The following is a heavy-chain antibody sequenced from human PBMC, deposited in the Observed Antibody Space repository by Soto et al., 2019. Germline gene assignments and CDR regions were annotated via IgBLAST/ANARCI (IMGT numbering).Heavy chain of an antibody. Sequence: QLQLQESGPGLVKPSETLSLTCTVSGGSISSSSYYWGWIRQPPGKGLEWIGSIYYSGSTYYNPSLKSRVTISVDTSKNQFSLKLSSVTAADTAVYYCARPSGSYADDAFDIWGQGTMVTVSS. D-gene: IGHD1-26*01. CDR1: GGSISSSSYY. CDR3: ARPSGSYADDAFDI. V-gene: IGHV4-39*01. J-gene: IGHJ3*02. CDR2: IYYSGST.